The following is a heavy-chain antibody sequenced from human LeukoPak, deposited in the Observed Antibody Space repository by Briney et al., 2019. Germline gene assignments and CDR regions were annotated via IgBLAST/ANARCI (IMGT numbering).Heavy chain of an antibody. Sequence: ASVKVSCNASGGTFSSYAISWVRQAPGQGLEWMGGIIPIFGTANYAQKFQGRVTITADKSTSTAYMELSSLRSEDTAVYYCARGRRVREYYYDSSGYYDAFDIWGQGTMVTVSS. V-gene: IGHV1-69*06. CDR2: IIPIFGTA. CDR3: ARGRRVREYYYDSSGYYDAFDI. J-gene: IGHJ3*02. D-gene: IGHD3-22*01. CDR1: GGTFSSYA.